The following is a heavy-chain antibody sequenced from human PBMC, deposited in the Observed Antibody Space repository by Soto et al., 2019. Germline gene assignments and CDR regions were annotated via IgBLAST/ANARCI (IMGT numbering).Heavy chain of an antibody. V-gene: IGHV1-3*01. CDR1: GYTFTGYY. CDR2: MNPNTGNT. J-gene: IGHJ5*02. CDR3: ARDPYSSSRKYNWSDP. Sequence: ASVKVSCKASGYTFTGYYIYWVRQAPGQGLESMGWMNPNTGNTKYSQKFQGRVSITRDTSASTAYMELSSLRSEDTAVYYCARDPYSSSRKYNWSDPWGQGTLVTVS. D-gene: IGHD6-13*01.